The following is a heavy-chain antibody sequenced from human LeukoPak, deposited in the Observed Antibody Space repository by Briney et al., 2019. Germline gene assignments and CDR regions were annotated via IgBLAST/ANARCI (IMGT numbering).Heavy chain of an antibody. CDR2: IFYSGST. CDR3: ARARKGYYYDSSGRDYYYGMDV. Sequence: SETLSLTCTVSGASISSGGYYWSWIRQHPGKGLEWIGYIFYSGSTNYNPSLKSRVTISVDKSKNQFSLKLSSVTAADTAVYYCARARKGYYYDSSGRDYYYGMDVWGQGTTVTVSS. D-gene: IGHD3-22*01. V-gene: IGHV4-31*03. J-gene: IGHJ6*02. CDR1: GASISSGGYY.